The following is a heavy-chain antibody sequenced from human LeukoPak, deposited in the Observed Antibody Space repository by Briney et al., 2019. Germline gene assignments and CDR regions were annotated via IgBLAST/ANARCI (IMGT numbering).Heavy chain of an antibody. J-gene: IGHJ4*02. CDR2: IGGNGGGT. D-gene: IGHD6-13*01. V-gene: IGHV3-23*01. Sequence: GGSLRLSCAASGFTFRTYAMSWVRQAPGKGLEWVSGIGGNGGGTYADSVKGRFTISRDNSKNTLFLQMNSLRVEDTAVYYCAKGDRNSSWFDWGQGTLVIVSS. CDR1: GFTFRTYA. CDR3: AKGDRNSSWFD.